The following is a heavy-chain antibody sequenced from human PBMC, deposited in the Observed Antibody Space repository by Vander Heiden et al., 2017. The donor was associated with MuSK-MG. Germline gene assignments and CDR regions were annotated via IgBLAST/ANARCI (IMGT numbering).Heavy chain of an antibody. CDR3: AKGDGYKAEVDY. D-gene: IGHD2-21*01. CDR1: GFTFSSSA. V-gene: IGHV3-23*01. Sequence: EVQLLESGGGLVQPGGSLRLSCAASGFTFSSSAMSWVRQAPGKGLEWVSAISGSGGSTYYAYSVKGRFTISRDNSKNTLYLQRNSLRAEDTAVYYGAKGDGYKAEVDYWGQGTLGTVSS. CDR2: ISGSGGST. J-gene: IGHJ4*02.